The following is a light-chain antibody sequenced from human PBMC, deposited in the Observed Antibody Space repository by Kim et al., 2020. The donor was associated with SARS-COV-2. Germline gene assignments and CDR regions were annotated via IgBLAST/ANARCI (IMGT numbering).Light chain of an antibody. J-gene: IGLJ2*01. CDR2: DVT. CDR1: SSDFGDYNY. CDR3: SSYTSSLLV. Sequence: QSALTQPASVSGSPGQSITISCTGTSSDFGDYNYVSWYQQHPDKAPKLMIYDVTKRPSGVSSRFSGSKSGNTASLTISGLQADDEADYYCSSYTSSLLVFGGGTQLTVL. V-gene: IGLV2-14*01.